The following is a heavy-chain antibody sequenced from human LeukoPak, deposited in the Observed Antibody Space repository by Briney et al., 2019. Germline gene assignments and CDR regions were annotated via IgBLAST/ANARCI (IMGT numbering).Heavy chain of an antibody. V-gene: IGHV1-18*01. Sequence: ASVKVSCKASGYTFSSYAMTWVRQAPGQGLEWMGWISAYNGNTNYAQKLQGRVTMTTDTSTSTAYMELRSLRSDDTAVYYCARVYYYDSSGHSSAFDIWGQGTMVTVSS. CDR3: ARVYYYDSSGHSSAFDI. J-gene: IGHJ3*02. CDR1: GYTFSSYA. CDR2: ISAYNGNT. D-gene: IGHD3-22*01.